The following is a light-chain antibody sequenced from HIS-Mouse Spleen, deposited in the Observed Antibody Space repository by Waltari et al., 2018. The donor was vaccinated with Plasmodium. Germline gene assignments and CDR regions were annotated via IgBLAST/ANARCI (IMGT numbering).Light chain of an antibody. V-gene: IGKV3-15*01. CDR3: QQYNNWSFT. CDR1: QRVSSN. CDR2: GAS. Sequence: DIVMTQSPAPLSVSPGERTTLSCRASQRVSSNLAWYQQTPGQAPRLLIYGASTRATAIPARFSGSGSGTEFTLTISSLQSEDFAVYYCQQYNNWSFTFGPGTKVDIK. J-gene: IGKJ3*01.